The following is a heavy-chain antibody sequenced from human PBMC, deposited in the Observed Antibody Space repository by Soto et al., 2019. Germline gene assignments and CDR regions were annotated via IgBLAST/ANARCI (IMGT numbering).Heavy chain of an antibody. J-gene: IGHJ6*02. D-gene: IGHD2-8*01. Sequence: QVQLVESGGGVVQPGRSLRLSCAASGFTFSSYGMHWVRQAPGKGLEWVAVIWYDGSNKYYADSVKGRFTISRDNSKNTLYLQMNSLRAEDTAVYYCARVSMVYADPFYYYYYGMDVWGQGTTVTGSS. CDR2: IWYDGSNK. CDR3: ARVSMVYADPFYYYYYGMDV. CDR1: GFTFSSYG. V-gene: IGHV3-33*01.